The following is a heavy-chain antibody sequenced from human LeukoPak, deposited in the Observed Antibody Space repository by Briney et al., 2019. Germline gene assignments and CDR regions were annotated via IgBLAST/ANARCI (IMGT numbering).Heavy chain of an antibody. CDR2: LTGRGDTT. CDR1: GFTFDTYA. V-gene: IGHV3-23*01. J-gene: IGHJ4*02. CDR3: ARDFDWGPDY. Sequence: HPGGSLRLSCAASGFTFDTYAMAWVRQAPGKGLQWVSTLTGRGDTTYYAESLKGRFTISRDNSKNTVYLQMNSLRVDDTAVYYCARDFDWGPDYWGPGTLVAVSS. D-gene: IGHD3-16*01.